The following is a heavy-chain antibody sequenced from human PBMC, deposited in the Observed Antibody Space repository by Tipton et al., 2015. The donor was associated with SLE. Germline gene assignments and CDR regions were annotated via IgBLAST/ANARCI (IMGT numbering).Heavy chain of an antibody. CDR3: ARRRYCGGDCYGFLFDY. CDR1: GGSISSSSDY. J-gene: IGHJ4*02. Sequence: TLSLTCNVSGGSISSSSDYWGWIRQPPGKGLEWIGYIYYSGSTYYSPSLKSRVTISVDTSKNQFSLKMSSVTAADTAVYYCARRRYCGGDCYGFLFDYWGQGTLVSVSS. D-gene: IGHD2-21*01. V-gene: IGHV4-39*01. CDR2: IYYSGST.